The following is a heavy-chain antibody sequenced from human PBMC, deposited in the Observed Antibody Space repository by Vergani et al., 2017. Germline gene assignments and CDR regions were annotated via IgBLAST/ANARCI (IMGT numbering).Heavy chain of an antibody. CDR2: ISSSDSTI. Sequence: EVQLVESGGGLVQPGGSLRLSCAASGFTFSSYEMNWVRQAPGTGLEWVSYISSSDSTIYYADSVKGRFTISRDNAKNSLYLQMNSLRAEDTAVYYYARYSSSGSLYGMDVWGQGTTVTVSS. V-gene: IGHV3-48*03. CDR1: GFTFSSYE. D-gene: IGHD6-13*01. J-gene: IGHJ6*02. CDR3: ARYSSSGSLYGMDV.